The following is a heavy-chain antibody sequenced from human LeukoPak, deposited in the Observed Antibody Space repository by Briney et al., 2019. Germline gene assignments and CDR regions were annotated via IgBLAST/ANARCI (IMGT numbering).Heavy chain of an antibody. Sequence: GGSLRLSCAASGFSFSTYTMNWVRQAPGEGLEWVSSISKSSDYIHYADSVKGRFTISRDNAKNSLYLQMNSLRAEDTAVYYCARLGATGSSLCMDVWGKGTTVTASS. CDR1: GFSFSTYT. CDR3: ARLGATGSSLCMDV. CDR2: ISKSSDYI. V-gene: IGHV3-21*01. J-gene: IGHJ6*03. D-gene: IGHD1-1*01.